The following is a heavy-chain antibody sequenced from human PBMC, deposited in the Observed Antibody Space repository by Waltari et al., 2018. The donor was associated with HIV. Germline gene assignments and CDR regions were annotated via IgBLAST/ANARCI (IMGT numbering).Heavy chain of an antibody. V-gene: IGHV4-39*01. D-gene: IGHD2-21*02. Sequence: QLQLQESGPGLVRPSETLSLTCSVSGGSIRSSGPYWVWLRQSSGKGLEWVGSIYYTGTTYYSPSLKNRLTMSVDATKGQFSLTLKSVTAADTAIYYCARGTIESGVTAGFGFWGQGTLVAVSS. J-gene: IGHJ4*02. CDR1: GGSIRSSGPY. CDR2: IYYTGTT. CDR3: ARGTIESGVTAGFGF.